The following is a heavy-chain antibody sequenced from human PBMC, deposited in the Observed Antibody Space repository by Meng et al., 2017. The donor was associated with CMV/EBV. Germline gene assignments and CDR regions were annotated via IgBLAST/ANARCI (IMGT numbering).Heavy chain of an antibody. V-gene: IGHV4-34*01. Sequence: LQQWWAGLSTPSGALSLTLADHACSCIGYHWSSTRQPPGKGLEWIGEINHGRSTNYNPSPRSRVTISVDTSKNQFSLKLSSVTAAETAVYYCARVWDSGWDYWGQGALVTVSS. CDR1: ACSCIGYH. J-gene: IGHJ4*02. D-gene: IGHD1-26*01. CDR2: INHGRST. CDR3: ARVWDSGWDY.